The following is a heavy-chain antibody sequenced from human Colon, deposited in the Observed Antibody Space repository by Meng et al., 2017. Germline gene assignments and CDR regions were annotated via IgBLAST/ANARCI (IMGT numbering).Heavy chain of an antibody. CDR3: ARVPTTVDPFES. V-gene: IGHV4-4*02. D-gene: IGHD4-23*01. Sequence: HLQVWGPGLGNPWGTLSLTVSFFGGSISSNNWWSWVRQSPGRGLEWIGEIYQSGSTNYSPSLKSRVTISLDKSKNQFSLKVSYMTAADTAVYFCARVPTTVDPFESWGQGTLVTVSS. CDR1: GGSISSNNW. J-gene: IGHJ4*02. CDR2: IYQSGST.